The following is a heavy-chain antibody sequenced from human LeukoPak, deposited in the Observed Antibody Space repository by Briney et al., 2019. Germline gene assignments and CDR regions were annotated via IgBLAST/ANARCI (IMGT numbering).Heavy chain of an antibody. CDR1: GITLANYG. CDR2: VSGSGGST. V-gene: IGHV3-23*01. CDR3: AKRGVVIRVILVGFHKEAYYFDS. Sequence: GGSLRLSCVVSGITLANYGMSWVRQAPGKGLEWVAGVSGSGGSTNYADSVKVRFTISRDNPKNTLYLQMNSLRAEDTAVYFCAKRGVVIRVILVGFHKEAYYFDSWGQGALVTVSS. J-gene: IGHJ4*02. D-gene: IGHD3-22*01.